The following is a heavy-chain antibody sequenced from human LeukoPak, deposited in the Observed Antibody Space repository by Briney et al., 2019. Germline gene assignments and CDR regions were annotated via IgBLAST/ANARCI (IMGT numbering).Heavy chain of an antibody. CDR3: ARGHARLVHFDY. J-gene: IGHJ4*02. V-gene: IGHV1-8*03. CDR1: GYTFTSYH. Sequence: ASVKVSCKASGYTFTSYHINWVRQATGQGLKWMGWMNPNSGNTGYAQKFQGRVTITRNTSISTAYMELSSLRSEDTAVYYCARGHARLVHFDYWGQGTLVTVSS. CDR2: MNPNSGNT. D-gene: IGHD6-19*01.